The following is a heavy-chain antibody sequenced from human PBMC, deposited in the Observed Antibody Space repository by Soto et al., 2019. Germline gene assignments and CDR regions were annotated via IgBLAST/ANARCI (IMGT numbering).Heavy chain of an antibody. CDR3: ARESRNYYGMDV. V-gene: IGHV1-69*13. Sequence: GASVKVSCKASGGTFSSCAISWVRQAPGQGLEWMGGIIPIFGTANYAQKFQGRVTITADESTSTAYMELSSLRSEDTAVYYCARESRNYYGMDVWGQGTTVTVSS. CDR1: GGTFSSCA. CDR2: IIPIFGTA. J-gene: IGHJ6*02.